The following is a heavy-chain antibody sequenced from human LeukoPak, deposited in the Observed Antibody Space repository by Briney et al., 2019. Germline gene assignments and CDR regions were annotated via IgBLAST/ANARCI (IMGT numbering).Heavy chain of an antibody. CDR2: ISPNSGGT. CDR3: ARAAPYSSSWYTYYYYYYMDV. J-gene: IGHJ6*03. V-gene: IGHV1-2*02. Sequence: GASVKVSCKASGYTFTSYGISWVRQAPGQGREWMGWISPNSGGTNYAQKFQGRVPMTRDTSISTAYMELSRLRSDDTAVYYCARAAPYSSSWYTYYYYYYMDVWGKGTTVTVSS. D-gene: IGHD6-13*01. CDR1: GYTFTSYG.